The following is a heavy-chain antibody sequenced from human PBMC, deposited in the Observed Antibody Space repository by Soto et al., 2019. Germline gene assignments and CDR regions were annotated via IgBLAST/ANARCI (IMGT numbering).Heavy chain of an antibody. CDR3: ARDGSRYDFWSGPYYFDY. J-gene: IGHJ4*02. CDR2: IYYSGST. Sequence: SETLSLTCTVSGGSISTYYWSWIRQPPGKGLEWIGYIYYSGSTNYNPSLKSRVTISVDTSKNQFPLKLSSVSAADTAVYYCARDGSRYDFWSGPYYFDYWGQGTLVTVSS. CDR1: GGSISTYY. D-gene: IGHD3-3*01. V-gene: IGHV4-59*01.